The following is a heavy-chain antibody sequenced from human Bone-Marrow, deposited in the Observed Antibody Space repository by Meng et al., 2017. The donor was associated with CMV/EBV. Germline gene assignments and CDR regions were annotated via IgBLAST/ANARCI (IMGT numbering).Heavy chain of an antibody. J-gene: IGHJ4*02. CDR3: ARDLEVGDTAMVFDY. V-gene: IGHV4-61*01. Sequence: GSLRLSCTVSAVSVISGSYYWSWIRQPPGKGLEWIGYIFYTGKTNYNPSLKSRATISVDTSKNQFSLKLSSVTAADTAVYYCARDLEVGDTAMVFDYWGQGKLVTVSS. CDR1: AVSVISGSYY. D-gene: IGHD5-18*01. CDR2: IFYTGKT.